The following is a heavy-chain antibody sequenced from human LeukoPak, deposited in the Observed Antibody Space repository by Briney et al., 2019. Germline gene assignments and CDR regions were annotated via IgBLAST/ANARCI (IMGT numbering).Heavy chain of an antibody. CDR2: MNPNSGNT. CDR3: AREHVLLWFGELSHPRGFDY. V-gene: IGHV1-8*01. Sequence: VASVKVSRNASGYTFTSYDINWVRQATGQGLEGMGWMNPNSGNTGYAQKFQGRVTMTRNTSISTAYMELSSLRSEDTAVYYCAREHVLLWFGELSHPRGFDYWGQGTLVTVSS. D-gene: IGHD3-10*01. J-gene: IGHJ4*02. CDR1: GYTFTSYD.